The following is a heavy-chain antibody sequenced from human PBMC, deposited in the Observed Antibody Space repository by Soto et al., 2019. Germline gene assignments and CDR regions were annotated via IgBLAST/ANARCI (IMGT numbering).Heavy chain of an antibody. V-gene: IGHV3-30*18. Sequence: GGSLRLSCAASGFTFSSYGMHWVRQAPGKGLEWVAVISYDGSNKYYADSVKGRFTISRDNSKNTLYLQMNSLRAEDTAVYYCANSPHDSSGYRQGPFDYWRQGTLVTVSS. CDR1: GFTFSSYG. J-gene: IGHJ4*02. D-gene: IGHD3-22*01. CDR3: ANSPHDSSGYRQGPFDY. CDR2: ISYDGSNK.